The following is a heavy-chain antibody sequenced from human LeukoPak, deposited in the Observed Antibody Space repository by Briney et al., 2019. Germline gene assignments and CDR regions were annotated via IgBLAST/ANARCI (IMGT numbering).Heavy chain of an antibody. Sequence: GGSLRLSCTASGFTFGDYAMSWVRQAPGKGLEWVGFIRSKAYGGTTEYAASVKGRFTISRDDSKSIAYLQMNSLKTEDTAVYYCTREGEYYDYVWGSYRYIDYWGQGTLVTVSS. J-gene: IGHJ4*02. V-gene: IGHV3-49*04. D-gene: IGHD3-16*02. CDR3: TREGEYYDYVWGSYRYIDY. CDR2: IRSKAYGGTT. CDR1: GFTFGDYA.